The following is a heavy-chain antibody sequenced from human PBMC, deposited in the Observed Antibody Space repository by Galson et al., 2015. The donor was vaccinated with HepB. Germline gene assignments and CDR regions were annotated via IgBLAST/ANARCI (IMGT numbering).Heavy chain of an antibody. CDR2: ISGVGGGT. Sequence: SLRLSCAPSGFTFSSYAMSWVRQAPGKGLEWISTISGVGGGTSYANSVKGRFTISRDSSKNTLYLQMNSLRVEDTAVYYCAKELPSSGIYYILLMAFDMWGQGTVVTVSS. J-gene: IGHJ3*02. CDR3: AKELPSSGIYYILLMAFDM. D-gene: IGHD1-26*01. V-gene: IGHV3-23*01. CDR1: GFTFSSYA.